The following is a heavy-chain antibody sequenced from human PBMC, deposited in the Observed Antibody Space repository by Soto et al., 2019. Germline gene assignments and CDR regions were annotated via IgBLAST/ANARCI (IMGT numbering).Heavy chain of an antibody. CDR1: GYTFSNYG. Sequence: GASVKVSCKTSGYTFSNYGITWVRQAPGQPLEWLGWISLYSDGTNYAQKFQGRVSMTTDTSTTTAYMELRSLRSDDTAVYYCAKVVPGAEAWFGPWGQGTLVTVSS. J-gene: IGHJ5*02. CDR3: AKVVPGAEAWFGP. CDR2: ISLYSDGT. D-gene: IGHD2-2*01. V-gene: IGHV1-18*01.